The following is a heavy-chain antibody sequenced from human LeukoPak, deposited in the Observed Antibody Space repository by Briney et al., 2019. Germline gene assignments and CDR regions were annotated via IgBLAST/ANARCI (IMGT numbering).Heavy chain of an antibody. V-gene: IGHV1-69*05. Sequence: ASVKVSCKASGGTFSSYAISWMRQAPGQGLEWMGGIIPIFGTANYAQKFQGRVTITTDESTSTAYMELSSLRSEDTAVYYCAVAGVGSYYYYMDVWGKWTTVTVSS. J-gene: IGHJ6*03. CDR2: IIPIFGTA. CDR3: AVAGVGSYYYYMDV. D-gene: IGHD3-10*01. CDR1: GGTFSSYA.